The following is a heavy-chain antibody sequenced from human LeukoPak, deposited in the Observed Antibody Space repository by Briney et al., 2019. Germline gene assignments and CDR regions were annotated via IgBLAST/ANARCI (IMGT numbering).Heavy chain of an antibody. CDR2: ISGSAART. D-gene: IGHD3-10*01. V-gene: IGHV3-23*01. J-gene: IGHJ4*02. CDR3: ARDLDGVFDY. Sequence: GGSLRLSCAASGFTFSTYGMTWVRQAPGRGLEWVSAISGSAARTFYADSVKGRFTISRDNSKNTLSLQMNSLRAEDTAVYYCARDLDGVFDYWGQGTLVTVSS. CDR1: GFTFSTYG.